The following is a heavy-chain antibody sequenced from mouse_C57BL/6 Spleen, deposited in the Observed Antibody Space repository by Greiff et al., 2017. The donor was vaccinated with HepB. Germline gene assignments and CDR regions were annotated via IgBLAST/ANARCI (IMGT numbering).Heavy chain of an antibody. CDR1: GYTFTDYN. CDR3: ASMSFYYGSSPYWYFDV. CDR2: INPNNGGT. Sequence: VQLQQSGPELVKPGASVKIPCKASGYTFTDYNMDWVKQSHGKSLEWIGDINPNNGGTIYNQKFKGKATLTVDKSSSTAYMELRSLTSEDTAVYYCASMSFYYGSSPYWYFDVWGTGTTVTVSS. J-gene: IGHJ1*03. D-gene: IGHD1-1*01. V-gene: IGHV1-18*01.